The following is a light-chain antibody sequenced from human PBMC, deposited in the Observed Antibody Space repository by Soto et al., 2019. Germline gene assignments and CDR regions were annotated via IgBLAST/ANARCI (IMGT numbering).Light chain of an antibody. V-gene: IGKV3-11*01. Sequence: DIVLTQSPATLSLSPGERATPSCRASQSVSSYLAWYQQKPGQAPSLLIYDASNRATGIPARFSGSGSGTDVTLTISSLEPEDFAVYYCQQRSNWPLTFGGGTKVDI. CDR2: DAS. CDR3: QQRSNWPLT. J-gene: IGKJ4*01. CDR1: QSVSSY.